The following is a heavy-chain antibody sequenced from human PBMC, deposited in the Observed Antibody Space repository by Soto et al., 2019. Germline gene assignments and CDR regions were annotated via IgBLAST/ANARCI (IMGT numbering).Heavy chain of an antibody. Sequence: EVPLLESGGGLVQPGGSLTLSCAASGFTFSSYAMTWVRQAPGKGLEWVSGISGGGGVSTYYADSVKCRFTISRDNSMNTLYLQMNRLRAEDTAVYYCAKDAISMVRGVNNWFDPWGQGTLVTVSS. J-gene: IGHJ5*02. CDR3: AKDAISMVRGVNNWFDP. CDR2: ISGGGGVST. CDR1: GFTFSSYA. D-gene: IGHD3-10*01. V-gene: IGHV3-23*01.